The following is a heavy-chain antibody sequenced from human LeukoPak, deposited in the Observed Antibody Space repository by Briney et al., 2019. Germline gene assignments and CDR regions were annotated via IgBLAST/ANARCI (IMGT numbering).Heavy chain of an antibody. J-gene: IGHJ4*02. Sequence: GGSLRLSCAASGFTFSDYSMNWVRQAPGEGLEWISYIGIDSGNTNYADSVKGRFTISGDKAKNSLYLQMNSLRVEDTAVYYCARDYKYAFDNWGQGTLVTVSS. CDR1: GFTFSDYS. V-gene: IGHV3-48*01. CDR2: IGIDSGNT. D-gene: IGHD5-24*01. CDR3: ARDYKYAFDN.